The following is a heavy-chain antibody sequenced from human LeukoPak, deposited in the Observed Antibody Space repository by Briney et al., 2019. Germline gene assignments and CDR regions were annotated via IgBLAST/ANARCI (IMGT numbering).Heavy chain of an antibody. CDR2: ISTYNGNT. CDR1: AYTSPNYG. J-gene: IGHJ6*03. Sequence: ASVKVSCKASAYTSPNYGITWVRQAPGRGLEWMGWISTYNGNTQYAQNFQGRLTMTTDTPTKTVYMELRSLRSNDTAVYYCALPAKGAFFYYYMEVWGKGTTATVSS. V-gene: IGHV1-18*01. CDR3: ALPAKGAFFYYYMEV. D-gene: IGHD2-2*01.